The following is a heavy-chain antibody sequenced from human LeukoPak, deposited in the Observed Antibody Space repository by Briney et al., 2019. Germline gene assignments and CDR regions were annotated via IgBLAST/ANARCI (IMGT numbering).Heavy chain of an antibody. V-gene: IGHV4-39*01. CDR2: IYYSGST. CDR1: GGSISSSSYY. Sequence: SETLSLTCTVSGGSISSSSYYWGWIRQPPGKGLEWIGSIYYSGSTYYNPSLKSRVTISVDTSKNQFSLKLSSVTAADTAVYYCARSQRARGLVGGDFDYWGQGTLVTVSS. CDR3: ARSQRARGLVGGDFDY. J-gene: IGHJ4*02. D-gene: IGHD3/OR15-3a*01.